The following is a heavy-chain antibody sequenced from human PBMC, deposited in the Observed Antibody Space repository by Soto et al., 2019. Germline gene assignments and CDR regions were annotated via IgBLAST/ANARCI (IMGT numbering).Heavy chain of an antibody. D-gene: IGHD1-26*01. CDR1: GFSLTTNGVG. J-gene: IGHJ4*02. V-gene: IGHV2-5*02. CDR2: TYRDDDN. Sequence: ITLKESGPTLVKPTQTLTLTCIVSGFSLTTNGVGVGWFRQPPGKALEWLALTYRDDDNRYRPSLQSRITVTRDNTKNQVVLTMTNMDPVDTATYYCAHTVARGAYWETFDYWAQGTLVTVSS. CDR3: AHTVARGAYWETFDY.